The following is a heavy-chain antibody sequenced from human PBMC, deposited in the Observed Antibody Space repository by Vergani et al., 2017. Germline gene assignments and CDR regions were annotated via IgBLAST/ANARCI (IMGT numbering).Heavy chain of an antibody. CDR2: ISGRGGST. V-gene: IGHV3-23*01. CDR1: GFTFSSYA. J-gene: IGHJ5*02. D-gene: IGHD3-10*01. Sequence: EVQLLESGGGLVQPGGSLRLSCAASGFTFSSYAMSWVRQAPGKGLEWVSAISGRGGSTYYADSVKGRFTISRDKSKNTLSLQMNCLGAEDPAVYYCAKTRSRAATMVRGVPFDPWGQGTLVTVSS. CDR3: AKTRSRAATMVRGVPFDP.